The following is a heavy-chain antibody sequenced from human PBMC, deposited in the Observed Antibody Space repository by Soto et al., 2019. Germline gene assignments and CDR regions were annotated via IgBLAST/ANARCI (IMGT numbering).Heavy chain of an antibody. CDR1: GASIISSSYY. CDR3: ARERLAVAGKGGWFDP. V-gene: IGHV4-39*02. D-gene: IGHD6-19*01. J-gene: IGHJ5*02. Sequence: SETLSLTCTVSGASIISSSYYWGWIRQPPGKGLEWIGSINYSGSTYYNPSLKSRVTISADTSKNQFSLKLRSVTAADAAVYYCARERLAVAGKGGWFDPWGQETLVTVSS. CDR2: INYSGST.